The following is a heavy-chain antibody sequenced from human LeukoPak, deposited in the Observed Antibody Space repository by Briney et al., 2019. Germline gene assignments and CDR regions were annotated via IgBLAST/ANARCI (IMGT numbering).Heavy chain of an antibody. CDR2: ISAYNGNT. D-gene: IGHD3-10*01. CDR3: ARPIFITMVRGEYYFDY. Sequence: ASVKVSCKASGYTLTSYGISWVRQAPGQGLEWMGWISAYNGNTNYAQKLQGRVTMTTDTSTSTAYMELRSLRSDDTAVYYCARPIFITMVRGEYYFDYWGQGTLVTVSS. CDR1: GYTLTSYG. V-gene: IGHV1-18*01. J-gene: IGHJ4*02.